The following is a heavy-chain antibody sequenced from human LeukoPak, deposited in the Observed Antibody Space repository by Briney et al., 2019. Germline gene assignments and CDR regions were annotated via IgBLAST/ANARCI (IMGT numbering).Heavy chain of an antibody. V-gene: IGHV3-74*01. CDR1: GFPFKNYW. CDR3: ARDQEGSWFDP. CDR2: INTDGRTT. Sequence: PGGSLRLSCAASGFPFKNYWMHWVRQAPGKGLVWVSSINTDGRTTRYAASVQGRFTISRDNAKNTLYLQMNSLRVDDTAVYYCARDQEGSWFDPWGQGTLVTVSS. J-gene: IGHJ5*02.